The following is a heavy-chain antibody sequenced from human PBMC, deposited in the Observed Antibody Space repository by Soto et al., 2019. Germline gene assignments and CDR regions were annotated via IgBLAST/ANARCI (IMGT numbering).Heavy chain of an antibody. Sequence: SVKVSCKASGFTFTSSAVQWVRQARGQRLEWIGWIGVGSGNTNYAQKFQERVTITRDMSTSTAYMELSSLRSEETAVYYCAADPSLLGYCSSTSCYYYGMDVWGQGTTVTVSS. V-gene: IGHV1-58*01. CDR2: IGVGSGNT. CDR3: AADPSLLGYCSSTSCYYYGMDV. J-gene: IGHJ6*02. CDR1: GFTFTSSA. D-gene: IGHD2-2*01.